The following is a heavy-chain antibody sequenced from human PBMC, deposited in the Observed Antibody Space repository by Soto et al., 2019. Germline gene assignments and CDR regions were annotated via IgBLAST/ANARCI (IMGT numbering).Heavy chain of an antibody. D-gene: IGHD6-6*01. V-gene: IGHV3-33*01. CDR2: IWYDGSNK. CDR3: ARDPSDPGEQLFDV. Sequence: QVQLVESGGGVVQPGRSLRLSCAASGFTFSSYGMHWVRQAPGKGLEWVAVIWYDGSNKYYADSVKGRFTISRDNSKNTLYLQMNSLKAEDMAVYYCARDPSDPGEQLFDVWGKGTTVTVSS. J-gene: IGHJ6*04. CDR1: GFTFSSYG.